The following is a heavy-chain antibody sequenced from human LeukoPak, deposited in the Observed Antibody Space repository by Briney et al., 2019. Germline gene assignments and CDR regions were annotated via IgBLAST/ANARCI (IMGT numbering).Heavy chain of an antibody. CDR2: IKQDGSEK. V-gene: IGHV3-7*01. D-gene: IGHD3-16*01. Sequence: GGSLRLSCAASGFTFSRYWMSWVRQAPGKGLEWVANIKQDGSEKYYVDSVKGRFTISRDNAKNSLYLQMNSLRAEDTAVYYCARGTNWDYYYYGMDVWGQGTTVTVSS. J-gene: IGHJ6*02. CDR1: GFTFSRYW. CDR3: ARGTNWDYYYYGMDV.